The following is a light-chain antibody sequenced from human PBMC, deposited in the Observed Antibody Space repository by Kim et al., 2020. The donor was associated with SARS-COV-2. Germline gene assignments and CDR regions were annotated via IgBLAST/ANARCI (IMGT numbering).Light chain of an antibody. CDR1: QSISTW. CDR2: KAS. Sequence: SGPGGERATITGRASQSISTWLAWYQKKPGKAPKLLIYKASSLEGGVPSRFSGSGSETEFTLTISSLQADDFATYYCQQYNSYCTFGQGTKVDIK. J-gene: IGKJ1*01. V-gene: IGKV1-5*03. CDR3: QQYNSYCT.